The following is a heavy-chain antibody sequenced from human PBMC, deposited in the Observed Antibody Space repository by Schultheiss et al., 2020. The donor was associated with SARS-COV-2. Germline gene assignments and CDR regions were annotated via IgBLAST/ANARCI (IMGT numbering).Heavy chain of an antibody. D-gene: IGHD2-8*01. V-gene: IGHV4-38-2*01. CDR2: IYYSGST. J-gene: IGHJ2*01. CDR3: ARAPNTYFDL. CDR1: GYSISSGYY. Sequence: SETLSLTCAVSGYSISSGYYWGWIRQPPGKGLEWIGSIYYSGSTNYNPSLKSRVTISVDTSKNQFSLKLSSVTAADTAVYYCARAPNTYFDLWGRGTLVTVSS.